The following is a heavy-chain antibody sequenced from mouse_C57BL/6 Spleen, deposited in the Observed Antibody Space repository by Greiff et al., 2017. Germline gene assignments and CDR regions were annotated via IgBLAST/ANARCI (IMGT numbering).Heavy chain of an antibody. J-gene: IGHJ1*03. D-gene: IGHD4-1*01. V-gene: IGHV1-52*01. CDR2: IDPSDSET. CDR1: GYTFTSYW. CDR3: ASLGRDWYFDV. Sequence: QVQLQQPGAELVRPGSSVKLSCKASGYTFTSYWLHWVKQRPIQGLEWIGNIDPSDSETHYNQKFKDKATLTVDKSSSTAYMQLSSLTSEDSAVYYCASLGRDWYFDVWGTGTTVTVSS.